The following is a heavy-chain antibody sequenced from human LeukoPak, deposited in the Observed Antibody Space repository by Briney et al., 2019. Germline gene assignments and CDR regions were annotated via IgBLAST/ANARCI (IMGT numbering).Heavy chain of an antibody. Sequence: ASVKVSCKASGYTFTSYGISWVRQAPGQGLEWMGWISAYNGNTNYAQKLQGRVTMTTDTSTSTAYMELGSLRSDDTAVYYCARDQITMVRGVIITSGDYWGQGTLVTVSS. CDR2: ISAYNGNT. CDR3: ARDQITMVRGVIITSGDY. J-gene: IGHJ4*02. CDR1: GYTFTSYG. D-gene: IGHD3-10*01. V-gene: IGHV1-18*01.